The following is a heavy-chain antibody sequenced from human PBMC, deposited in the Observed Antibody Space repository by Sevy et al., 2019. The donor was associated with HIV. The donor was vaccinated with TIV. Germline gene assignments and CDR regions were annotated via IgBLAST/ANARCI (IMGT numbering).Heavy chain of an antibody. Sequence: GGSLRLSCAASGFAFSSYTVHWVRQAPDKGLEWVALISYDESIEYYADSVRGRFTISRGTSESTLYLQMSSLRAEDTAVYYCAREGNYGDSGDAFDIWGQGTLVTVSS. CDR3: AREGNYGDSGDAFDI. CDR2: ISYDESIE. V-gene: IGHV3-30*14. J-gene: IGHJ3*02. CDR1: GFAFSSYT. D-gene: IGHD4-17*01.